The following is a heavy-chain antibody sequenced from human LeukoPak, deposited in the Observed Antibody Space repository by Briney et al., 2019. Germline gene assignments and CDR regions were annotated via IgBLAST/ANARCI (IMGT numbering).Heavy chain of an antibody. Sequence: ASVKVSCKASGGTFSSYAISWVRQAPGQGLEWMGRIIPILGIANYAQKFQGRVTITADKSTSTAYMELGSLRSEDTAVYYCASENGYYYDSSGYYQFDYWGQGTLVTVSS. CDR3: ASENGYYYDSSGYYQFDY. CDR1: GGTFSSYA. CDR2: IIPILGIA. J-gene: IGHJ4*02. D-gene: IGHD3-22*01. V-gene: IGHV1-69*04.